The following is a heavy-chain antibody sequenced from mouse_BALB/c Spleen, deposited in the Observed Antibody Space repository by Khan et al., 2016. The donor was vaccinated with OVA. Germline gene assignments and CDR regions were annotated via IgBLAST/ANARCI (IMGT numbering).Heavy chain of an antibody. Sequence: VQLQESGPELVKPGASVKMSCKASGFTLMSYYIHWVKQRPGQGLEWIGWIYPGDGRTKYNENFKGKTTLTADKSSSTAYMLLSSLTSEDSAIYFSALDYCGSFWYFDVWGAGTTVTVSS. CDR1: GFTLMSYY. CDR3: ALDYCGSFWYFDV. J-gene: IGHJ1*01. D-gene: IGHD1-1*01. V-gene: IGHV1S56*01. CDR2: IYPGDGRT.